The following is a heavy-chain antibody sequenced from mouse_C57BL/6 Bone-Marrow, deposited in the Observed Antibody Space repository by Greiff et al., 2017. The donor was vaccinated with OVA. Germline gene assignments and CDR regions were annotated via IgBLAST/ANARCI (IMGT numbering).Heavy chain of an antibody. D-gene: IGHD1-1*02. V-gene: IGHV10-1*01. CDR1: GFSFNTYA. CDR3: VRYTYYPLYFDY. J-gene: IGHJ2*01. CDR2: IRSKSNNYAT. Sequence: EVQRVESGGGLVQPKGSLKLSCAASGFSFNTYAMNWVRQAPGKGLEWVARIRSKSNNYATYYAVTVKDRFTIARDDSESMLYLQMNNLKAEDTAMYYCVRYTYYPLYFDYWGQGTTLTVSS.